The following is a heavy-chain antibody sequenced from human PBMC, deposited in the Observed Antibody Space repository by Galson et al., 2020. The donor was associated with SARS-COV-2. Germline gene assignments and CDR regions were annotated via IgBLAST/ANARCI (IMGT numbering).Heavy chain of an antibody. CDR2: LSYDGDTE. D-gene: IGHD3-3*01. Sequence: GGSLRLSCAASGFTFSAYTMPWVRQAPGKGLEWVALLSYDGDTEYYATSAKGRFSISRDTSKDTLFLQMNSLRVEDMAAYYCARDQTVSAIVGRPGALDLWGQGTLVIVSS. V-gene: IGHV3-30*04. CDR1: GFTFSAYT. CDR3: ARDQTVSAIVGRPGALDL. J-gene: IGHJ3*01.